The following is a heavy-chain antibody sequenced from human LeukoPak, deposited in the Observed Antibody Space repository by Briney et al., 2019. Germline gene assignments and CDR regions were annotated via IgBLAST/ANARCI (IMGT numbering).Heavy chain of an antibody. V-gene: IGHV4-59*08. D-gene: IGHD1-1*01. Sequence: SETLSLTCTVSGGSISSYYWSWIRQPPGKGLEWIGYIYYSGSTNYNPSLKSRVTISVDTSKNQFPLKLSSVTAADTAVYYCVRHASSGTPIDYWGQGTLVTVSS. CDR3: VRHASSGTPIDY. CDR1: GGSISSYY. CDR2: IYYSGST. J-gene: IGHJ4*02.